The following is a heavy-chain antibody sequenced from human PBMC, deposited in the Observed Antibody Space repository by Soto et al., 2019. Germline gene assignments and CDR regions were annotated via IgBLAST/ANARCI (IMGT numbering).Heavy chain of an antibody. CDR3: ARYYDSSGYYYFDY. J-gene: IGHJ4*02. Sequence: PQTLSLTYTVSGASISNDYCRWTRKPPGKRLEYIGFIYNGGSPNYNPPLESRLTISPDTSQNQFSLKLSSVTAADTAVYYCARYYDSSGYYYFDYWGQGTLVTVS. V-gene: IGHV4-59*12. D-gene: IGHD3-22*01. CDR1: GASISNDY. CDR2: IYNGGSP.